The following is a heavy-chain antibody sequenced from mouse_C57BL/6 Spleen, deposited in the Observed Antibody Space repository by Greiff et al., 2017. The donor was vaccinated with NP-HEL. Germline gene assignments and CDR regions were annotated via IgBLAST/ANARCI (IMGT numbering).Heavy chain of an antibody. CDR3: ASEGLITTVVARW. J-gene: IGHJ2*01. D-gene: IGHD1-1*01. Sequence: DVKLVESGAELVKPGASVKLSCTASGFNIKDYYMHWVKQRTEQGLEWIGRIDPEDGETKYAPKFQGKATITADTSSNTAYLQLSSLTSEDTAVYYCASEGLITTVVARWWGQGTTLTVSS. V-gene: IGHV14-2*01. CDR1: GFNIKDYY. CDR2: IDPEDGET.